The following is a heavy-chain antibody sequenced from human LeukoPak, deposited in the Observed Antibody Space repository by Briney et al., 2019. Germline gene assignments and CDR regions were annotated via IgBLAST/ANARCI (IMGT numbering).Heavy chain of an antibody. V-gene: IGHV1-69*05. D-gene: IGHD3-22*01. CDR2: IIPIFGTA. CDR1: GGTFSSYA. Sequence: SVKVSCKASGGTFSSYAISWVRQAPGQGLEWMGGIIPIFGTANYAQKFQGRVTITTDESTSTAYMELSSLRSEDTAVYYCARNYYDSSGYYLYYFDYWAREPWSPSPQ. J-gene: IGHJ4*02. CDR3: ARNYYDSSGYYLYYFDY.